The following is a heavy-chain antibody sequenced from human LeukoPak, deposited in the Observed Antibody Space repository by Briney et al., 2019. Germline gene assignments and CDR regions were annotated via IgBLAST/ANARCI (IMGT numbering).Heavy chain of an antibody. D-gene: IGHD3-10*01. CDR1: GGSISNYY. J-gene: IGHJ4*02. CDR2: IYYSGAT. V-gene: IGHV4-59*08. CDR3: ARFGITVVRGGKYYFDY. Sequence: SETLSLTCTVSGGSISNYYWSWIRQPPGKGLEWIGHIYYSGATKYNPPPKSRITISVDTSKNQFSLMLSSVTAADTAVYYCARFGITVVRGGKYYFDYWGQGTLVTVSS.